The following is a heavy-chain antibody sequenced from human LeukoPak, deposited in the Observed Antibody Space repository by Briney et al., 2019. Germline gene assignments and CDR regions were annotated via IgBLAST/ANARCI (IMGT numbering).Heavy chain of an antibody. Sequence: GGSPRLSCAASGFIFSDYWMHWVRQAPGKGLVWVSRISSDGSRTNYADSVKGRFTISRDNAKNTVYLQMNSLRAEDTAVYYCARSALGRRFGFGGIFALYYFDYWGQGTLVTVSS. J-gene: IGHJ4*02. CDR1: GFIFSDYW. CDR2: ISSDGSRT. V-gene: IGHV3-74*01. CDR3: ARSALGRRFGFGGIFALYYFDY. D-gene: IGHD3-16*02.